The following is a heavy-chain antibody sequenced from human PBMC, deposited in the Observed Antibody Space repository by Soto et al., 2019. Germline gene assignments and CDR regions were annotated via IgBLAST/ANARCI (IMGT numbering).Heavy chain of an antibody. Sequence: GGSLRLSCAASGFTFSSYAMSWVRQAPGKGLEWVSGVSGSGDSRNYADSVKGRFTISRDNAKNSLYLQMNSLRAEDTAVYYCARDLIYYDSSGYYPNVEGSVDYWGQGTLVTVSS. J-gene: IGHJ4*02. CDR3: ARDLIYYDSSGYYPNVEGSVDY. CDR1: GFTFSSYA. V-gene: IGHV3-23*01. D-gene: IGHD3-22*01. CDR2: VSGSGDSR.